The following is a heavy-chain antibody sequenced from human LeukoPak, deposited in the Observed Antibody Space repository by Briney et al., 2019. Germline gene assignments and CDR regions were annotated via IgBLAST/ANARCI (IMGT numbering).Heavy chain of an antibody. CDR1: GGSFSGYY. J-gene: IGHJ4*02. CDR3: ARGKRGYSSSWYDY. V-gene: IGHV4-34*01. CDR2: INHSGST. D-gene: IGHD6-13*01. Sequence: TSETLSLTCAVYGGSFSGYYWSWIRQPPGKGLEWIGEINHSGSTNYNPSLKSRVTISVDTSKNQFSLKLSSVTAADTAVYYCARGKRGYSSSWYDYWGQGTLVTVSS.